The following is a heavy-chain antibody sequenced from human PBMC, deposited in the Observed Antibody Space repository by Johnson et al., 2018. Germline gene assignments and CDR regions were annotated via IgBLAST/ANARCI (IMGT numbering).Heavy chain of an antibody. D-gene: IGHD3-22*01. V-gene: IGHV3-33*01. J-gene: IGHJ6*02. Sequence: QVQLVESGGGVVQPGRSLRLSCAASGFTFSSYGMHWVRQAPGKGLAWVADIWYDGSNIYYADSVKGRFTISRDNSKHPLYLQMNSLRAEDKAVDYSAGDGSTMISLCMDVWGQGTTVTVPS. CDR1: GFTFSSYG. CDR3: AGDGSTMISLCMDV. CDR2: IWYDGSNI.